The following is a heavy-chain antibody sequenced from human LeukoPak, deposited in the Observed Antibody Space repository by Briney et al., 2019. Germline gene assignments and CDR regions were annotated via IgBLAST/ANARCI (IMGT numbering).Heavy chain of an antibody. V-gene: IGHV3-23*01. J-gene: IGHJ4*02. CDR1: GFTFSSYA. CDR3: ARDRSSTYYFDY. D-gene: IGHD2-2*01. CDR2: ISGSGGST. Sequence: GGSLRLSCAASGFTFSSYAMSWVRQAPGKGLEWVSAISGSGGSTYYADSVKGRFTISRDNSKNTLYLQMNSLRAEDTAVYYCARDRSSTYYFDYWGQGTLVTVSS.